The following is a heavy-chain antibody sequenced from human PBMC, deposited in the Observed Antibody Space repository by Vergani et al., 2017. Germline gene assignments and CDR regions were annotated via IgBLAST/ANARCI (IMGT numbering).Heavy chain of an antibody. D-gene: IGHD3-16*01. Sequence: QMQLQESGPGLVKASETLSLTCTVSGDSIISRSYYWGWIRQPPGKGLEWIGSIYNSGNGDSSSSLKSCVTISADTSKNQFSLRLTSVTAADTAVYYCASGKYYSXITSHFRGRYFDVWGRGTLVTVPS. V-gene: IGHV4-39*01. J-gene: IGHJ2*01. CDR1: GDSIISRSYY. CDR3: ASGKYYSXITSHFRGRYFDV. CDR2: IYNSGNG.